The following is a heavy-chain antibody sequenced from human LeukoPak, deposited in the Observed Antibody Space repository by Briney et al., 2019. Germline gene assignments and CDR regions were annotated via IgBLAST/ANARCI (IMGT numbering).Heavy chain of an antibody. D-gene: IGHD1-26*01. J-gene: IGHJ4*02. Sequence: SETLSLTCTVSGGSISSYYWSRIRQPPGKGLEWIGYIYYSGSTNYNPSLKSRVTISVDTSKNQFSLKLSSVTAADTAVYYCARESRAYSGSYRTPFDYWGQGTLVTVSS. CDR2: IYYSGST. CDR3: ARESRAYSGSYRTPFDY. CDR1: GGSISSYY. V-gene: IGHV4-59*01.